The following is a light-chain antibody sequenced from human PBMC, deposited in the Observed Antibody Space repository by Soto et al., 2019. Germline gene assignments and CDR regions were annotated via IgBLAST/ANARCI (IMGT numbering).Light chain of an antibody. CDR1: SNDVGGYNY. CDR2: EVT. Sequence: QSALTQPASVSGSPGQSITISCTGTSNDVGGYNYVSWYQQHPGKAPKLMIYEVTYRPSGVSTRFSGSKSDNTASQTISGLQAEDEADYYCSSYTTRSTWVFGGGTKLTVL. J-gene: IGLJ3*02. CDR3: SSYTTRSTWV. V-gene: IGLV2-14*01.